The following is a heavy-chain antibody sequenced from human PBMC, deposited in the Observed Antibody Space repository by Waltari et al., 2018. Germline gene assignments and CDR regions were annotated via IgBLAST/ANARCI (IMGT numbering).Heavy chain of an antibody. D-gene: IGHD3-22*01. Sequence: EVQLVESGGGLVQPGGSLRLSCAASGFTFSSYWMSWVRQAPGKGLEWVANIKQDGSEKYYVDSVKGRFTISRDNAKNSLYLQMNSLRAEDTAVYYCARVVAVKGSPTTFQHWGQGTLVTVSS. CDR3: ARVVAVKGSPTTFQH. CDR2: IKQDGSEK. J-gene: IGHJ1*01. CDR1: GFTFSSYW. V-gene: IGHV3-7*01.